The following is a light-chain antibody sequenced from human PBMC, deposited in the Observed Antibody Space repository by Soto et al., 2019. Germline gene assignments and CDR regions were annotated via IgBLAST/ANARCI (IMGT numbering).Light chain of an antibody. CDR3: QSYDSSLSAVV. Sequence: QSVLTQPPPVSGAPGQRVTISCTGSSSNIGAGYDVHWYQQLPGTPPKLLIYGNSNRPSGVPDRFSGSKSGTSASLAITGLQAEDEADYYCQSYDSSLSAVVFGGGTKLTVL. CDR1: SSNIGAGYD. CDR2: GNS. V-gene: IGLV1-40*01. J-gene: IGLJ2*01.